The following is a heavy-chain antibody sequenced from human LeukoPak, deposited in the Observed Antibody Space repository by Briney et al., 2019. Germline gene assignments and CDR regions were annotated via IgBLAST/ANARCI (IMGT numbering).Heavy chain of an antibody. Sequence: SETLSLTCTVSGGSISSSSYYWGWIRQPPGKGLEWIGSIYYSGSTYYNPSLKSRVTISVDTSKNQFSLKLSSATAADTAVYYCARRYCSSTSCPIPSYYYYMDVWGKGTTVTVSS. V-gene: IGHV4-39*01. CDR1: GGSISSSSYY. D-gene: IGHD2-2*01. J-gene: IGHJ6*03. CDR2: IYYSGST. CDR3: ARRYCSSTSCPIPSYYYYMDV.